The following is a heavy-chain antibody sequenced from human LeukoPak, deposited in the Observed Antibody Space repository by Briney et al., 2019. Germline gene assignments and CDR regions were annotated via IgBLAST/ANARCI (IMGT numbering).Heavy chain of an antibody. CDR3: ARGSGDYGDYGYFDY. Sequence: SETLSLTCSVSGDSMNGYYWSWIRQPPGKGLEWIGCIYYSGSTNYNPSLKSRVAISVDTSKNQFSLKLSSVTAADMAVYYCARGSGDYGDYGYFDYWGQGTLVTVSS. CDR1: GDSMNGYY. J-gene: IGHJ4*02. CDR2: IYYSGST. V-gene: IGHV4-59*01. D-gene: IGHD4-17*01.